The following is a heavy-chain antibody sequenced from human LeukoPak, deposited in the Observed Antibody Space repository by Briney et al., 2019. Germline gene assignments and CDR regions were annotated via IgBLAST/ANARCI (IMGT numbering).Heavy chain of an antibody. CDR2: MNPNSGNT. D-gene: IGHD6-19*01. V-gene: IGHV1-8*01. J-gene: IGHJ4*02. Sequence: ASVKVSCKASGYTFTSCDINWVRQATGQGLERMGWMNPNSGNTGYGQSFQGRITMTRDISIGTAYMELSNLTSEDTAIYYCTRGSSGRRDNWGRGTLVTVSA. CDR3: TRGSSGRRDN. CDR1: GYTFTSCD.